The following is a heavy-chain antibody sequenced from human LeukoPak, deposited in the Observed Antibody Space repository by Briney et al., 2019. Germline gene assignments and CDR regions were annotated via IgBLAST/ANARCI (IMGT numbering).Heavy chain of an antibody. J-gene: IGHJ4*02. CDR2: ISYDGSNK. CDR3: AKGVLGYSGYEETDFDY. D-gene: IGHD5-12*01. Sequence: GRSLRLSCAASGFTFSSYGMHWVRQAPGKGLEWVAVISYDGSNKYYADSVKGRFTISRDNSKNTLYLQMNSLRAEDTAVYYCAKGVLGYSGYEETDFDYWGQGTLVTVSS. V-gene: IGHV3-30*18. CDR1: GFTFSSYG.